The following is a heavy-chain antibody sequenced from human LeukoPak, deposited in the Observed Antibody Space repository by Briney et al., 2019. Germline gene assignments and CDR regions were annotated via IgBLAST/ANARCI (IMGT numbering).Heavy chain of an antibody. J-gene: IGHJ4*02. CDR3: ASGGIYYGAAFDF. CDR1: GFTFSGSS. Sequence: PGGSLRLSCAASGFTFSGSSIHWVRQASGKGLEWVGLIRTKANSYATAYAASVTGRFTISRDDSKDTSYLQMNSLKTEDTALYYCASGGIYYGAAFDFWGQGSLVTVSA. CDR2: IRTKANSYAT. V-gene: IGHV3-73*01. D-gene: IGHD1-26*01.